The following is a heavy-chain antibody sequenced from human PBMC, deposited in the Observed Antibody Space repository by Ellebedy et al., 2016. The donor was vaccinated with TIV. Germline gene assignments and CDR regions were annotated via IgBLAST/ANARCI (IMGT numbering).Heavy chain of an antibody. Sequence: SETLSLXXTVSGGPISNGAYYWSWIRQPPGKGLEWIGEIIHSASINYNPSLKSRVTISLDTAKNQFSLKLSSVTAADTAVYYCARGTKGSPVVRGVVRYYYYGMDIWGQGTTVTVSS. CDR3: ARGTKGSPVVRGVVRYYYYGMDI. D-gene: IGHD3-10*01. CDR1: GGPISNGAYY. V-gene: IGHV4-34*01. J-gene: IGHJ6*02. CDR2: IIHSASI.